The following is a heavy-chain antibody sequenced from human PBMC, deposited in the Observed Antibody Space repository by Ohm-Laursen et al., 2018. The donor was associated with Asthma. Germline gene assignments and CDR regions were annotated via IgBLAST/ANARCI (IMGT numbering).Heavy chain of an antibody. CDR2: IYYSGST. CDR1: GGSISSYY. CDR3: ARGGMTTVTTTDWYFDL. J-gene: IGHJ2*01. D-gene: IGHD4-17*01. V-gene: IGHV4-59*01. Sequence: TLSLTCTVSGGSISSYYWSWIRQPPGKGLEWIGYIYYSGSTNYNPSLKSRVTISVDTSKNQFSLKLSSVTAADTAVYYCARGGMTTVTTTDWYFDLWGRGTLVTVSS.